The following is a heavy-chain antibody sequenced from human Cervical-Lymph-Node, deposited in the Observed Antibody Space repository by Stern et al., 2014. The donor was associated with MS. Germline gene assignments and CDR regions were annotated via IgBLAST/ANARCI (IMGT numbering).Heavy chain of an antibody. D-gene: IGHD6-19*01. CDR2: IIPIFGAP. Sequence: VHLVESGAEVKKPGSSVKVSCRPSGGSFINYAISWARQAPGQGLEWMGGIIPIFGAPDYAQRFQARLTITADESTSTAYMELGSLTSDDTAIYYCAQGAGSYWYVGLWGRGTPITVSS. CDR3: AQGAGSYWYVGL. J-gene: IGHJ2*01. V-gene: IGHV1-69*01. CDR1: GGSFINYA.